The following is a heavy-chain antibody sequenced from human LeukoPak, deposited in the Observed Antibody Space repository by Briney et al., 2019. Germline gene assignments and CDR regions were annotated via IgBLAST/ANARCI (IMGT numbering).Heavy chain of an antibody. D-gene: IGHD3-10*01. CDR3: AKDPYYGSGSYYLGY. CDR2: IWYDGSNK. Sequence: GGSLRLSCAASGFTFSSYGMHWVRQAPGKGLEWVAVIWYDGSNKYYADSVKGRFTISRDNSKNTLYLQMNSLRAEDTAVYYCAKDPYYGSGSYYLGYWGQGTLVTASS. V-gene: IGHV3-33*06. J-gene: IGHJ4*02. CDR1: GFTFSSYG.